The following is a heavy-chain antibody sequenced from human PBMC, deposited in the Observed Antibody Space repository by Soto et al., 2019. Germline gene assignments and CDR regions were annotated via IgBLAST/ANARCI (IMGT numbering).Heavy chain of an antibody. V-gene: IGHV1-46*01. Sequence: ASVKVSCKAPADTFTSYYIHWVRQAPGHGLEWMGIINPNGGSTRVAQTFQGRIIMTRDTSTSTVYMELRSLTSEDTAVYYCARGAAEWLRLPYYYGMDVWGQGTTVTVSS. CDR2: INPNGGST. CDR3: ARGAAEWLRLPYYYGMDV. D-gene: IGHD5-12*01. CDR1: ADTFTSYY. J-gene: IGHJ6*02.